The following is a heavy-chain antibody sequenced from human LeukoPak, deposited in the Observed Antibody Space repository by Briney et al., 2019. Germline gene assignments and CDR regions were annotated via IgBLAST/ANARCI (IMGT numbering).Heavy chain of an antibody. Sequence: GRSLRLSCAASGFAFSNYGMHWVRQAPGKGLEWVAVIWYDGSNKYYADSVKGRFTISRDNSKNTLYLQMNSLRAEDTAVYYCARDGRWELLPFGMDVWGQGTTVIVSS. CDR3: ARDGRWELLPFGMDV. CDR2: IWYDGSNK. D-gene: IGHD1-26*01. V-gene: IGHV3-33*01. CDR1: GFAFSNYG. J-gene: IGHJ6*02.